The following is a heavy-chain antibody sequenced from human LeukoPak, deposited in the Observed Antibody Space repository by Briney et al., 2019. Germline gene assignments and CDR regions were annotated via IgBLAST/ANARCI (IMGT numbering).Heavy chain of an antibody. D-gene: IGHD3-10*01. CDR2: INHSGST. CDR1: GGSISSYY. V-gene: IGHV4-34*01. Sequence: SETLSLTCTVSGGSISSYYWSWIRQPPGKGLEWIGEINHSGSTNYNPSLKSRVTISVDTSKNQFSLKLSSVTAADTAVYYCARAGDPDYFDYWGQGTLVTVSS. CDR3: ARAGDPDYFDY. J-gene: IGHJ4*02.